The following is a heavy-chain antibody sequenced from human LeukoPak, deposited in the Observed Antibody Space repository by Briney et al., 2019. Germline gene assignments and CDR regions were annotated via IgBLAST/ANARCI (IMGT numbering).Heavy chain of an antibody. Sequence: GASVKVSCKASGYTFTSYYMHWVRQAPGQGLEWMGIINPSGGSTSYAQKFQGRVTITADESTSTAYMELSSLRSEDTAVYYCARGAAAGTWWFDPWGQGTLVTVSS. CDR2: INPSGGST. D-gene: IGHD6-13*01. CDR3: ARGAAAGTWWFDP. J-gene: IGHJ5*02. CDR1: GYTFTSYY. V-gene: IGHV1-46*01.